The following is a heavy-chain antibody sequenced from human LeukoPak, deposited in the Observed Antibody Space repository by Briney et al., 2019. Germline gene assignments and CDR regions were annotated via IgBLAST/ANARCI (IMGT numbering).Heavy chain of an antibody. J-gene: IGHJ4*02. CDR1: GFTFSSYW. D-gene: IGHD3-10*01. V-gene: IGHV3-7*03. CDR2: INQDGSEN. Sequence: GGSLRLSCAASGFTFSSYWMNWARQAPGKGLEWVANINQDGSENYFVDSVKGRFTISRDNSKNSLYLQMNNLRAEDTAIYYCARALWFGGFCDSWGQGTLVTVSS. CDR3: ARALWFGGFCDS.